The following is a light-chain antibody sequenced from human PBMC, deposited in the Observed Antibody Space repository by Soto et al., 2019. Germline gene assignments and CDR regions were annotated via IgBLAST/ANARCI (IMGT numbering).Light chain of an antibody. Sequence: QTVVTQEPSLTVSPGGTGTLTCASSTGAVTSGNYPSWCQQKPGQAPRTLIYTTDEKHSWTPARFSGSLLGGKAALTLSGVQPEDEAEYYCLLYYGGAHLVFGGGTKLNVL. CDR1: TGAVTSGNY. J-gene: IGLJ3*02. CDR3: LLYYGGAHLV. V-gene: IGLV7-43*01. CDR2: TTD.